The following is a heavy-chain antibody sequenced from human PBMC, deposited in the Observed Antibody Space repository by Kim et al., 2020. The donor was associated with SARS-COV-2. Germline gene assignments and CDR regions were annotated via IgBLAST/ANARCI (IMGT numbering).Heavy chain of an antibody. V-gene: IGHV4-39*01. D-gene: IGHD3-10*01. CDR2: IYYSGST. CDR1: GGSISSSSYY. CDR3: ARSYYYGSGSYWGTYYFDY. J-gene: IGHJ4*02. Sequence: SETLSLTCTVPGGSISSSSYYWGWIRQPPGKGLEWIGSIYYSGSTYYNPSLKSRVTISVDTSKNQFSLKLSSVTAADTAVYYCARSYYYGSGSYWGTYYFDYWGQGTLVTVSS.